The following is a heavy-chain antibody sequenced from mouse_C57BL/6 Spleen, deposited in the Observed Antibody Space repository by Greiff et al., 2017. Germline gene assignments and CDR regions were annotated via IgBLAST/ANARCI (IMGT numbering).Heavy chain of an antibody. J-gene: IGHJ4*01. V-gene: IGHV1-53*01. D-gene: IGHD2-2*01. CDR3: ARSTMVTTRAMDY. CDR1: GHTFTSYW. CDR2: INPSNGGT. Sequence: VQLQQPGTELVKPGASVKLSCKASGHTFTSYWMHWVKQRPGQGLAWIGNINPSNGGTNYNEKFKSKATLTVDKSSSTAYMQLSSLTSEDSAVYYCARSTMVTTRAMDYWGQGTSVTVSS.